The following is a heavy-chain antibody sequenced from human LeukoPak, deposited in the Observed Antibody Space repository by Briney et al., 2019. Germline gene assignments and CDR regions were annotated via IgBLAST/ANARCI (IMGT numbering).Heavy chain of an antibody. CDR1: GYTFTSYG. CDR3: ARATTVSDY. Sequence: ASVKVTCKASGYTFTSYGISWVRQAPGQGLEWMGWISAYNGNTNYAQKFQGRVTMTRDTSTSTVYMELSSLRSEDTAVYYCARATTVSDYWGQGTLVTVSS. V-gene: IGHV1-18*01. J-gene: IGHJ4*02. D-gene: IGHD4-17*01. CDR2: ISAYNGNT.